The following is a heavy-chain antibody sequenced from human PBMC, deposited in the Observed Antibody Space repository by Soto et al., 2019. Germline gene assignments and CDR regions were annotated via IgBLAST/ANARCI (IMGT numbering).Heavy chain of an antibody. CDR2: INAGSGNI. V-gene: IGHV1-3*01. CDR3: ACEQQLATFQH. D-gene: IGHD6-13*01. Sequence: QVQLVQSGAEVKKPGASVKVSCKASGYTFTNYAIHWVRQAPGQRLEWMGWINAGSGNIKYSQRFEGRVSITRDTSASTAYMEVSSLTSEDTAVYYCACEQQLATFQHWGQGTLVTVSS. CDR1: GYTFTNYA. J-gene: IGHJ1*01.